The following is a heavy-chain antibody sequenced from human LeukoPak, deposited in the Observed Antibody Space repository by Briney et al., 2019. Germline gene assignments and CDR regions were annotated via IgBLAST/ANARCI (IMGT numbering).Heavy chain of an antibody. Sequence: GASVKVSCKASGYTFTGYYMHWVRQAPGQGLELMGMINPSGGSTSYTQNFQGRVTMTRDTSTSTVYMELSSLKSEDTAVYYCARADPLGGSGSYYYYFDYWGQGTLVTVSS. V-gene: IGHV1-46*01. J-gene: IGHJ4*02. CDR3: ARADPLGGSGSYYYYFDY. D-gene: IGHD3-10*01. CDR2: INPSGGST. CDR1: GYTFTGYY.